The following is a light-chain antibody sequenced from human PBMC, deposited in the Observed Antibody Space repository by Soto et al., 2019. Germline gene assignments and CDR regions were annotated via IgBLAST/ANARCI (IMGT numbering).Light chain of an antibody. J-gene: IGKJ1*01. Sequence: EVVLTQSPVTLSLSAGERATLFCRASERVASSYLAWYQQKPGQAPRLLIYGASSRATGIPARFSGRGSGTDFTLTISSLQSEDFALYYCQQYNIWPRAFGQGTKVDIK. CDR1: ERVASSY. V-gene: IGKV3-20*01. CDR3: QQYNIWPRA. CDR2: GAS.